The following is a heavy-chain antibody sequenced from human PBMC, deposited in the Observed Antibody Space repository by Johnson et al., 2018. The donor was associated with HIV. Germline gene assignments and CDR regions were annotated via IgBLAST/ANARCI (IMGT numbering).Heavy chain of an antibody. D-gene: IGHD5-24*01. CDR3: SRACRDGYTCDVYDI. V-gene: IGHV3-66*01. CDR1: GLTVSSYY. J-gene: IGHJ3*02. Sequence: EVLLLESGGGLVQPGGSLRLSCAASGLTVSSYYMTWVRQGPGKGLEWVSVINSGGSTYYADSVKGRFIMSRDNPKNTLYLHMNSMRAEDTAIYYCSRACRDGYTCDVYDIWGQGTMVTVSS. CDR2: INSGGST.